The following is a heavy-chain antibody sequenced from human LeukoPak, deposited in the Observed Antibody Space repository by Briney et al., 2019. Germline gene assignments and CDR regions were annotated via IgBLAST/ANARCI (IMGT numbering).Heavy chain of an antibody. V-gene: IGHV4-59*01. Sequence: SETLSLTCTVSGGSISGYYWSWIRQPPGKGLEWIGYIYYSGSTNYNPSLKSRVTISVDTSKNQFSLKLSSVTAADTAVYYCARGRYDILTGYFNFDYWGQGTLVTVSS. CDR1: GGSISGYY. CDR3: ARGRYDILTGYFNFDY. D-gene: IGHD3-9*01. CDR2: IYYSGST. J-gene: IGHJ4*02.